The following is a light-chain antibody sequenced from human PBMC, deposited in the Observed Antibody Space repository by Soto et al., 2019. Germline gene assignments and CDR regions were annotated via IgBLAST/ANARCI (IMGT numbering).Light chain of an antibody. V-gene: IGKV3-20*01. CDR1: QTINSAY. J-gene: IGKJ1*01. CDR3: QQYSDSWWT. Sequence: EIVLTQSPGTLSLSPGERATLSCRASQTINSAYFAWYQQKPGQAPRLLIYGASSRASGIPDRFSGSGSGTDLTLTSTRLEPEDFAVYYCQQYSDSWWTFGQGTKVEIK. CDR2: GAS.